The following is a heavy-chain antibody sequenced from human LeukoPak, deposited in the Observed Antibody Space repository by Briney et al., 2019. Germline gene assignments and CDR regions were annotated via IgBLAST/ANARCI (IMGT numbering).Heavy chain of an antibody. Sequence: GGSLRLSCTASGFTFSNYAMNWARQAPGKGLEWVASINHNGNVNYYVDSVKGRFTISRDNAKNSLYLQMSNLRAEDTAVYFCARGGGLDVWGQGATVTVSS. V-gene: IGHV3-7*03. J-gene: IGHJ6*02. CDR1: GFTFSNYA. CDR2: INHNGNVN. D-gene: IGHD3-16*01. CDR3: ARGGGLDV.